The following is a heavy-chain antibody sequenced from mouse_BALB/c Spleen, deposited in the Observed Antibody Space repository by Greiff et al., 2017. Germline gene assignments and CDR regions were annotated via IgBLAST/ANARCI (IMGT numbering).Heavy chain of an antibody. V-gene: IGHV5-6*01. CDR2: ISSGGSYT. CDR1: GFTFSSYG. Sequence: EVKLMESGGDLVKPGGSLKLSCAASGFTFSSYGMSWVRQTPDKRLEWVATISSGGSYTYYPDSVKGRFTISRDNAKNTLYLQMSSLKSEDTAMYYCARHDGYFMYFDVWGAGTTVTVSS. J-gene: IGHJ1*01. CDR3: ARHDGYFMYFDV. D-gene: IGHD2-3*01.